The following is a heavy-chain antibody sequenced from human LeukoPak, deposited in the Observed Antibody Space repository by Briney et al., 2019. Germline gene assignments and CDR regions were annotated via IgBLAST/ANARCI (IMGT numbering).Heavy chain of an antibody. Sequence: GGSLRLSCAASGFTFSSYAMSWVRQAPGKGLEWVSAISGSGGSTYYADSVKDRFTISRDNSKNTLYLQMNSLRAEDTAVYYCAKPRIAAAGTFPTRKYYFDYWGQGTLVTVSS. V-gene: IGHV3-23*01. D-gene: IGHD6-13*01. CDR2: ISGSGGST. J-gene: IGHJ4*02. CDR1: GFTFSSYA. CDR3: AKPRIAAAGTFPTRKYYFDY.